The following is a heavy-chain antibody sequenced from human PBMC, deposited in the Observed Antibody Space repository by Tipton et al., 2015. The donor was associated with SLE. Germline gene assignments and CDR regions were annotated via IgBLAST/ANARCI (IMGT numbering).Heavy chain of an antibody. J-gene: IGHJ3*02. CDR3: ARGGTYYYDRGAFDI. D-gene: IGHD3-22*01. Sequence: TLSLTCTVSGGSITSSSYYWGWIRQPPGKGLEWIGSLYYRGSTFYNPSLESRVAISVDTSKSRFSLNLNSVTAADTAVYYCARGGTYYYDRGAFDIWGQGTMVTVSS. V-gene: IGHV4-39*07. CDR2: LYYRGST. CDR1: GGSITSSSYY.